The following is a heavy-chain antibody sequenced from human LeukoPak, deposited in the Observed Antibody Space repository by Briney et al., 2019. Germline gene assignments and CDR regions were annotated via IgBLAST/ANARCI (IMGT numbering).Heavy chain of an antibody. V-gene: IGHV4-4*07. CDR1: GGSINTYY. J-gene: IGHJ2*01. Sequence: PSETLSLTCTVSGGSINTYYWSWIRQPAGKGLEWIGRIYTSGSPNYNPSLKSRVTMSVDTSKNQFSLKLSSVTAADTAVYYCARLTSSWYQDWYFDLWGRGTLVTVSS. D-gene: IGHD6-13*01. CDR2: IYTSGSP. CDR3: ARLTSSWYQDWYFDL.